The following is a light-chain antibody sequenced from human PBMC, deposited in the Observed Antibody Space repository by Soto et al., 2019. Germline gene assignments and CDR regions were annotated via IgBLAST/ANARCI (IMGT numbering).Light chain of an antibody. V-gene: IGKV1-39*01. Sequence: DIQMTQSPSSLSASVGDRVTITCRASRSIGTHLHWYQQKPGKAPKLLIYAASSLQSGVPSRFSGTASGTDFTLTISSLQPEDFTTYYCQQGYNTPWTFGQGTKVEIK. CDR2: AAS. J-gene: IGKJ1*01. CDR3: QQGYNTPWT. CDR1: RSIGTH.